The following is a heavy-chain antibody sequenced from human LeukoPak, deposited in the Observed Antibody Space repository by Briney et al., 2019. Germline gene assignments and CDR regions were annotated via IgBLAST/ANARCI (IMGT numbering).Heavy chain of an antibody. D-gene: IGHD3-22*01. V-gene: IGHV3-23*01. CDR3: AKGSYYDSSGSFYFDY. CDR1: GFTFSNYA. Sequence: GGSLRLSRAASGFTFSNYAMNWVRQAPGKGLEWVSGISGSGDNTYYADSVKGRFTISRDNSKNTLYVQVNSLGTEDTAAYYCAKGSYYDSSGSFYFDYWGQGTLVTVSS. CDR2: ISGSGDNT. J-gene: IGHJ4*02.